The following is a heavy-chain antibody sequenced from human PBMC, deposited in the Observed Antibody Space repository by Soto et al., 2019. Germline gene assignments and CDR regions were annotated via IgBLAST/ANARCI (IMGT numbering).Heavy chain of an antibody. CDR2: SSAYNGNT. V-gene: IGHV1-18*01. Sequence: GVSVKVSCKASGYTFTSYGISWVRRAPGHGLEWMGWSSAYNGNTNYAQKLQGRVTMTTDTSTSTANMELRSLRSDDTAVYYCARDMGVVVFNWFDPWGQGTLVTVSS. CDR1: GYTFTSYG. CDR3: ARDMGVVVFNWFDP. D-gene: IGHD2-2*01. J-gene: IGHJ5*02.